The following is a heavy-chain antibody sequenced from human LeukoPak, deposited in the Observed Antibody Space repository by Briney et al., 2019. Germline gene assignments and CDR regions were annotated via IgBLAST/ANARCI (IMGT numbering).Heavy chain of an antibody. D-gene: IGHD6-13*01. CDR3: ARVTAAGTPYYFDY. CDR1: GGSISSYY. Sequence: PSETLSLTCTASGGSISSYYWSWIRQPPGKGLEWTGYIYYSGSTNYNPSLKSRVTISVDTSKNQFSLKLSSVTAADTAVYYCARVTAAGTPYYFDYWGQGTLVTVSS. CDR2: IYYSGST. J-gene: IGHJ4*02. V-gene: IGHV4-59*01.